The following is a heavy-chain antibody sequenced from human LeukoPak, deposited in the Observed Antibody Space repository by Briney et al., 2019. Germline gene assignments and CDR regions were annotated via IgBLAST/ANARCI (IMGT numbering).Heavy chain of an antibody. CDR3: ARGAVGGYSPSVEFDY. D-gene: IGHD5-12*01. V-gene: IGHV1-18*01. CDR1: GYTFTNYG. CDR2: IRAYNGDT. Sequence: GASVKVSCKASGYTFTNYGISWVRQAPGQGLEWMGLIRAYNGDTKYAEKLQGRVTMTTDTSTTTAYMELRSLTSDDTAVYYCARGAVGGYSPSVEFDYWGQGTLVTVYS. J-gene: IGHJ4*02.